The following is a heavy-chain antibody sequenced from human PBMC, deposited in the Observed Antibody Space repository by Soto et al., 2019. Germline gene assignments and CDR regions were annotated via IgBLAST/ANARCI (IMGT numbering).Heavy chain of an antibody. CDR3: AKAGGRAYYDILTGYTHGDY. D-gene: IGHD3-9*01. V-gene: IGHV3-30*18. CDR1: GFTFSSYG. J-gene: IGHJ4*02. Sequence: PGGSLRLSCAASGFTFSSYGMHWVRQAPGKGLEWVAVISYDGSNKYYADPVKGRFTISRDNSKNTLYLQMNSLRAEDTAVYYCAKAGGRAYYDILTGYTHGDYWGQGTLVTVSS. CDR2: ISYDGSNK.